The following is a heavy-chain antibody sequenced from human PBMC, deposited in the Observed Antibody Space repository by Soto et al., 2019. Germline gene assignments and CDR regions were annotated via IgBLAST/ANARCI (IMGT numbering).Heavy chain of an antibody. V-gene: IGHV3-23*01. Sequence: GGSLRLSCAASGFIFSNYAMNWVRQAPGKGLEWVSTVNSGGGATYYADSVKGRFTISSDNSKNVLYVQMNSLRADDTAVYFCAKAYGSGNPYYYHMDVWGKGTTVTVSS. J-gene: IGHJ6*04. CDR2: VNSGGGAT. CDR3: AKAYGSGNPYYYHMDV. CDR1: GFIFSNYA. D-gene: IGHD3-10*01.